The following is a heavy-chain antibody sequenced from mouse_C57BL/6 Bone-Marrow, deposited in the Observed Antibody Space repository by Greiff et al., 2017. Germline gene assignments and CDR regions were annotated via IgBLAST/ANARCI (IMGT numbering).Heavy chain of an antibody. Sequence: EVKLMASGGGLVQPGGSLKLSCASGFTFSDYGMAWVRPAPRKGPEWVAFISNLAYSIYYADTVTGRFTISRENAKNTLYLEMSSLRSEDTAMYYCARRGGNEDFDYWGQGTTLTVSS. V-gene: IGHV5-15*01. CDR1: GFTFSDYG. D-gene: IGHD2-1*01. J-gene: IGHJ2*01. CDR3: ARRGGNEDFDY. CDR2: ISNLAYSI.